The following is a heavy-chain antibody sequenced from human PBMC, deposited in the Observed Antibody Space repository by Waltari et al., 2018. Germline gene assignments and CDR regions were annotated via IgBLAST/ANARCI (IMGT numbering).Heavy chain of an antibody. CDR1: GGSISGFY. D-gene: IGHD2-21*02. V-gene: IGHV4-59*01. Sequence: QVQLQESGPSLLKPSETLSLICTVSGGSISGFYWSWVRQPPGKGLDWIGYIYYTGSTNCNPSRKSRVTMSVDTSKNQFSLKLSSVTAADTAFYYCARGGGGDCEWFDPWGQGTLVTVSS. CDR2: IYYTGST. J-gene: IGHJ5*02. CDR3: ARGGGGDCEWFDP.